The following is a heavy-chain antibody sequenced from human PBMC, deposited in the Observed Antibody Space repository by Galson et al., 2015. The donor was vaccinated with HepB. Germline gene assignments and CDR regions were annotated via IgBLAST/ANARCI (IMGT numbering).Heavy chain of an antibody. CDR2: ISWNSGDI. J-gene: IGHJ4*02. Sequence: SLRLSCAASGFTFDDYAMHWVRQAPGKGLEWVSGISWNSGDIGYADSVKGRFTISRDNAKNSLYLQMNSLRAEDTALYYCAKDIRTSRYDLWSGYYRPPIDWGQGTLVTVSS. CDR3: AKDIRTSRYDLWSGYYRPPID. V-gene: IGHV3-9*01. D-gene: IGHD3-3*01. CDR1: GFTFDDYA.